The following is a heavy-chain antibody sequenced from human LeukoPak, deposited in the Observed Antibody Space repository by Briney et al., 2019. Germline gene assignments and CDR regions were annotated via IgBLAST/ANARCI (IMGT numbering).Heavy chain of an antibody. CDR3: ASGSEYYYDSSNFAY. D-gene: IGHD3-22*01. Sequence: SETLSLTCTVSGGSISSYYWSWTRQPPGKGLEGIGYIYYSGSTNYNPSLKSRVTISVDTSKNQVSLKLSSVTAADTAVYYCASGSEYYYDSSNFAYWGQGTLVTVYS. CDR1: GGSISSYY. V-gene: IGHV4-59*01. CDR2: IYYSGST. J-gene: IGHJ4*02.